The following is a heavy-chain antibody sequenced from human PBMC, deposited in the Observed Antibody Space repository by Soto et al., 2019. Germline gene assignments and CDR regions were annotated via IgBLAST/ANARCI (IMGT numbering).Heavy chain of an antibody. D-gene: IGHD6-19*01. V-gene: IGHV5-51*01. Sequence: GESLKISCKFSGYSFSSFWVAWVRQTPGKGLEWLGIIYPGDLDTRYTSSIKGNVIISADKSTSSVYRKWNSQKASDTAIYYCARSIAVTGTYFSGLDVWGQGT. J-gene: IGHJ6*02. CDR2: IYPGDLDT. CDR1: GYSFSSFW. CDR3: ARSIAVTGTYFSGLDV.